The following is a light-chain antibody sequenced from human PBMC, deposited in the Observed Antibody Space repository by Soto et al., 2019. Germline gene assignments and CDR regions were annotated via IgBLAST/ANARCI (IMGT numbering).Light chain of an antibody. CDR2: EGS. CDR3: CSFARGSTLV. J-gene: IGLJ3*02. V-gene: IGLV2-23*01. CDR1: SSDVGSYNL. Sequence: ISCTGTSSDVGSYNLVSWYQQHPGNAPKLMIYEGSKRPSGVSNRFFGSKSGNTASLTISGLQAEDEADYYCCSFARGSTLVFGGGTKLTVL.